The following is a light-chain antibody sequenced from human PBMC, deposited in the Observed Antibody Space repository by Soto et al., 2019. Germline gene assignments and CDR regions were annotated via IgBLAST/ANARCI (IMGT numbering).Light chain of an antibody. J-gene: IGLJ2*01. V-gene: IGLV1-47*01. Sequence: QSVLTQPPSASGTPGQRVTISCSGSSSNIGINYVYWYQQLPGTAPKLLIYRNNQRPSGVPDRFSGSKSGTSASLAISGLRSEDEADYYCAAWDDSLSGPVVFGGGTKLTVL. CDR3: AAWDDSLSGPVV. CDR2: RNN. CDR1: SSNIGINY.